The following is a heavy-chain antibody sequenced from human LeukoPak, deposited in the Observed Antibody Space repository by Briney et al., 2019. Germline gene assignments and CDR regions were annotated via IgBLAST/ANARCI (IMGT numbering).Heavy chain of an antibody. CDR3: TQLKSCYGEGYCDH. D-gene: IGHD3-10*01. Sequence: GGSLRLSSAASGFTVTTNYMSWVRQPAGKGLEWLSVIYTGGTTFYADSVKGRFTISRDNSKNTLYLQMNSLRADDTAVYYCTQLKSCYGEGYCDHWGQGTLVTVSS. V-gene: IGHV3-53*01. CDR1: GFTVTTNY. J-gene: IGHJ4*02. CDR2: IYTGGTT.